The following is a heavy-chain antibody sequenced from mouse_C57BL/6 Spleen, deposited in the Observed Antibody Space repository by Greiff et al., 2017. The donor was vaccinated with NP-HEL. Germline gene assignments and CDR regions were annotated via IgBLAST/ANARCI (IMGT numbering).Heavy chain of an antibody. CDR2: IYPRSGNT. Sequence: VKLMESGAELARPGASVKLSCKASGYTFTSYGISWVKQRTGQGLEWIGEIYPRSGNTYYNEKFKGKATLTADKSSSTAYMELRSLTSEDSAVYFCAREGYDYDGDYYAMDYWGQGTSVTVSS. V-gene: IGHV1-81*01. D-gene: IGHD2-4*01. CDR3: AREGYDYDGDYYAMDY. J-gene: IGHJ4*01. CDR1: GYTFTSYG.